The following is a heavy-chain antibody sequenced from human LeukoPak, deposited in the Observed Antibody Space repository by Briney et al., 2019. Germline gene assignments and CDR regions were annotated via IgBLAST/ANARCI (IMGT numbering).Heavy chain of an antibody. D-gene: IGHD1-26*01. V-gene: IGHV3-23*01. CDR3: AKGSGSYYRFDY. Sequence: GGSLRLSCAASGFTFSSYGMSWVRHAPGKGLEWVTSISGSGGSTYYADSVKGRFTISRDNSKNTLYLQMNSLRAEDTAVYYCAKGSGSYYRFDYWGQGTLVTVSS. CDR2: ISGSGGST. CDR1: GFTFSSYG. J-gene: IGHJ4*02.